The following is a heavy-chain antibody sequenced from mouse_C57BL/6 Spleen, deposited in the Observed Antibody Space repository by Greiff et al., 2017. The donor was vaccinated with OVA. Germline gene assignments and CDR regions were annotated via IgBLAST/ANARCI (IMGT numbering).Heavy chain of an antibody. CDR3: ARVLYDYDLGYYAMDY. D-gene: IGHD2-4*01. J-gene: IGHJ4*01. Sequence: EVQVVESEGGLVQPGSSMKLSCTASGFTFSDYYMAWVRQVPEKGLEWVANINYDGSSTYYLDSLKSRFIISRDNAKNILYLQMSSLKSEDTATYYCARVLYDYDLGYYAMDYWGQGTSVTVSS. V-gene: IGHV5-16*01. CDR2: INYDGSST. CDR1: GFTFSDYY.